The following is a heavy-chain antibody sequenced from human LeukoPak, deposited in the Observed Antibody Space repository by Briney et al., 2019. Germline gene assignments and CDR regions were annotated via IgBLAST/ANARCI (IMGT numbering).Heavy chain of an antibody. CDR3: ARLRLWLDY. V-gene: IGHV3-48*01. Sequence: GGSLRLSCAASGFTFSSYAMSWVRQAPGKGLEWVSYISSSSSTIYYADSVKGRFTISRDNAKNSLYLQMNSLRAEDTAVYYCARLRLWLDYWGQGTLVTVSS. CDR2: ISSSSSTI. J-gene: IGHJ4*02. D-gene: IGHD3-10*01. CDR1: GFTFSSYA.